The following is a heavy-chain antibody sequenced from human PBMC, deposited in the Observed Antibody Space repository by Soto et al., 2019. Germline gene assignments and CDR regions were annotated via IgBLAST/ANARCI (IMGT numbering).Heavy chain of an antibody. V-gene: IGHV4-59*01. CDR2: IYYSGST. J-gene: IGHJ4*02. Sequence: SETLSLTCTVSGGSISSYYWSWIRQPPGKGLEWIGYIYYSGSTNYNPSLKSRVTISVDTSKNQFSLKLSSVTAADTAVYYCARDDDISMVWGQGTLVTVSS. CDR3: ARDDDISMV. CDR1: GGSISSYY. D-gene: IGHD3-9*01.